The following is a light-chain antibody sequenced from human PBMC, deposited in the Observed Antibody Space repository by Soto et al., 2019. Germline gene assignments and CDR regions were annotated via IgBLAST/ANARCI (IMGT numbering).Light chain of an antibody. CDR1: QGISNY. Sequence: DIPMTQSPSSLSASVGDRVTITCRASQGISNYLAWYQQKPGKVPRLLIYAASTMQTGIPSRFSGSGSGTDFTLTISSLQSEDVATYYCQKYNNAPLTFGGGTKVEIK. J-gene: IGKJ4*01. CDR3: QKYNNAPLT. V-gene: IGKV1-27*01. CDR2: AAS.